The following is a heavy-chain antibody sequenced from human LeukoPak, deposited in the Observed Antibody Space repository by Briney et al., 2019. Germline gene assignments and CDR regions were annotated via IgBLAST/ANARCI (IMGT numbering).Heavy chain of an antibody. Sequence: SETMSLTCHVSGGSISSSSYYWGWILQPPGKGLGWIGSIYYSGSTYYNPSLKSRVTISVDTSKNQFSLKLSSVTAADTAVYYCARVAGDRIYYYYYDIDVWGKGTTVTVSS. CDR1: GGSISSSSYY. CDR3: ARVAGDRIYYYYYDIDV. J-gene: IGHJ6*03. CDR2: IYYSGST. V-gene: IGHV4-39*07. D-gene: IGHD6-19*01.